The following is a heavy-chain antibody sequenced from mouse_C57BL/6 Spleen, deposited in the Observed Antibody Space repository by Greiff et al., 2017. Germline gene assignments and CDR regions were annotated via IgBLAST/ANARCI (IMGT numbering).Heavy chain of an antibody. V-gene: IGHV1-50*01. J-gene: IGHJ2*01. D-gene: IGHD1-1*01. CDR2: IDPSGSYT. CDR3: ARNYGSSFTPFDY. Sequence: QVQLQQPGAELVKPGASVKLSCKASGYTFTSYWMQWVKQRPGQGLEWIGEIDPSGSYTNYNQKFKGKATLTVDTSSSTAYMQLSSLTSEDSAVYYCARNYGSSFTPFDYWGQGTTLTVSS. CDR1: GYTFTSYW.